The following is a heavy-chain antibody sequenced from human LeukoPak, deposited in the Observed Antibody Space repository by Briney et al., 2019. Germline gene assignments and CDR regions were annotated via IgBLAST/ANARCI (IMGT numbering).Heavy chain of an antibody. V-gene: IGHV4-30-4*01. D-gene: IGHD3-3*01. Sequence: PSETLSLTCTVSGGSISSGDYYWSWIRQPPGKGLEWIGYIYYSGSTYYNPSLKSRVTISVDTSKNQFSLKLRSVTAADTAVYYCARVGDYDFWSGYSDPVHWGQGTLVTVSS. CDR1: GGSISSGDYY. J-gene: IGHJ4*02. CDR3: ARVGDYDFWSGYSDPVH. CDR2: IYYSGST.